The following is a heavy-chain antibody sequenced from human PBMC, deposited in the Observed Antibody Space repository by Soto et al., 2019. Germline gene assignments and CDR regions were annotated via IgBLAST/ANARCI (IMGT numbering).Heavy chain of an antibody. J-gene: IGHJ5*02. CDR3: ARGSYGIWFDP. Sequence: SETLSLTCTVSGGSISSSSYYWGWIRQPPGKGLEWIGYIYHSGSTYYNPSLKSRVTISVDRSKNQFSLKLSSVTAADTAVYYCARGSYGIWFDPWGQGTLVTVSS. D-gene: IGHD3-10*01. CDR2: IYHSGST. CDR1: GGSISSSSYY. V-gene: IGHV4-30-2*01.